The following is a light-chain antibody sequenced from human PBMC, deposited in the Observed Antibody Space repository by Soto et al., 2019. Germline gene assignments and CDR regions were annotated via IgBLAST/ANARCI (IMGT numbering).Light chain of an antibody. CDR2: SNN. Sequence: QSALTQPPSASGTPGQRVTISCSGSSSNIGSNTVNWYQQLPGTAPKLLNYSNNQRPSGVPDRFSGSKSGTSASLAISGLQSEDEADYYCAAWDDSLNAYYVFGTGTKVTVL. CDR1: SSNIGSNT. CDR3: AAWDDSLNAYYV. V-gene: IGLV1-44*01. J-gene: IGLJ1*01.